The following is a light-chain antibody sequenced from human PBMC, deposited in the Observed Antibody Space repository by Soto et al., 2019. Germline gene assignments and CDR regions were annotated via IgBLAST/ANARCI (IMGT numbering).Light chain of an antibody. J-gene: IGLJ3*02. CDR3: AAWDDSLSGLWV. CDR1: NSNLGTNY. Sequence: QSVLTQPPSASGTPGQSVTISCPGSNSNLGTNYVYWYQQLPGTAPKLLIYRNNERPSGVPDRFSGSKSGTSASLAIGGLRSEDEADYYCAAWDDSLSGLWVFGGGTKLAVL. CDR2: RNN. V-gene: IGLV1-47*01.